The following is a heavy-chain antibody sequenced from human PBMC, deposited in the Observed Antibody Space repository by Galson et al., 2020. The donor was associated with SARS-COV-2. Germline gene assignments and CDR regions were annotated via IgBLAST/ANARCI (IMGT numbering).Heavy chain of an antibody. D-gene: IGHD3-22*01. V-gene: IGHV1-8*01. J-gene: IGHJ4*02. CDR3: ARGVLLRTKRLVVVITQYYVDY. CDR2: MNPNSGNT. Sequence: ASVKVPCPASGYTFTSYDINWVRQATGQGLEWMGWMNPNSGNTGYAQKFQGRVTMTRNTSISTAYMELSSLSSEDTAVYYCARGVLLRTKRLVVVITQYYVDYWGQGTLVTVSS. CDR1: GYTFTSYD.